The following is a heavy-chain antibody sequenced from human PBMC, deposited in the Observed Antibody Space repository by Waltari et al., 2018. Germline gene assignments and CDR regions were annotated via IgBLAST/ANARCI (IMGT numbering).Heavy chain of an antibody. CDR3: ARDVGNVGGNY. V-gene: IGHV3-7*01. Sequence: EVQLVESGGGLVQPGGSLRLSCLVSGFTFSDYWMSWVRQAPGKGLEGVANIKKDGSDIYYADSEKGRFTISRDNAKNSLYLQMNSLRAEDTAVYYCARDVGNVGGNYWGQGTLVTVSS. CDR2: IKKDGSDI. J-gene: IGHJ4*02. CDR1: GFTFSDYW. D-gene: IGHD3-10*01.